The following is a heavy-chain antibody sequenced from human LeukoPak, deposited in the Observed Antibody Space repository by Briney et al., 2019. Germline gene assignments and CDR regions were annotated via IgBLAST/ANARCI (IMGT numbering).Heavy chain of an antibody. CDR1: GGSISSGGYY. Sequence: SETLSLTCSVSGGSISSGGYYWSWIRQPPGKGLEWIGYIYHSGSTYYNPSLKSRVTISVDRSKNQFSLKLSSVTAADTAVYYCARDIISMDFWSGPARLNWFDPWGQGTLVTVSS. CDR2: IYHSGST. CDR3: ARDIISMDFWSGPARLNWFDP. D-gene: IGHD3-3*01. J-gene: IGHJ5*02. V-gene: IGHV4-30-2*01.